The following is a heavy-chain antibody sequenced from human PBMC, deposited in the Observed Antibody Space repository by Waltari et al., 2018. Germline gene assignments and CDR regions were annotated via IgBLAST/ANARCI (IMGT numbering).Heavy chain of an antibody. CDR3: ARGGRPDYYDSSGYYSRWLDY. CDR1: GGSFSGYY. Sequence: QVQLQQWGAGLLKPSETLSLTCAVYGGSFSGYYWSWIRQPPGKGLEWIGEINHSGSTNYHPSLKSRVTISVDTSKNQFSLKLSSVTAADTAVYYCARGGRPDYYDSSGYYSRWLDYWGQGTLVTVSP. V-gene: IGHV4-34*01. D-gene: IGHD3-22*01. J-gene: IGHJ4*02. CDR2: INHSGST.